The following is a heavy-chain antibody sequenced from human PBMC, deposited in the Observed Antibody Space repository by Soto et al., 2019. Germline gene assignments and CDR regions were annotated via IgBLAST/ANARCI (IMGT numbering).Heavy chain of an antibody. CDR2: IYYSACT. Sequence: SETLSLTCTPSPGSISSGDYYWSWIRQPPGKRLEWIGYIYYSACTYYYPSLKSRFPISVDTSKNQFSLNLSSVTAEDTAVYYCGREGLRQTEVFDPWGQGTLVTVSS. D-gene: IGHD4-17*01. CDR3: GREGLRQTEVFDP. J-gene: IGHJ5*02. V-gene: IGHV4-30-4*01. CDR1: PGSISSGDYY.